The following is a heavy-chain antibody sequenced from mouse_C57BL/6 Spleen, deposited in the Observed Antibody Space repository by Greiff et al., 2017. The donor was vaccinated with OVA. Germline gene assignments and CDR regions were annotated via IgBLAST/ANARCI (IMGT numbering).Heavy chain of an antibody. CDR2: INPYNGGT. CDR1: GYTFTDYY. Sequence: VQLQQSGPVLVKPGASVKMSCKASGYTFTDYYMNWVKQSHGKSLEWIGVINPYNGGTSYNQKFKGKATLTVDKSSSTAYMELNSLTSEDSAVYYCARALRGDAMDYWGQGTSVTVSS. V-gene: IGHV1-19*01. J-gene: IGHJ4*01. CDR3: ARALRGDAMDY.